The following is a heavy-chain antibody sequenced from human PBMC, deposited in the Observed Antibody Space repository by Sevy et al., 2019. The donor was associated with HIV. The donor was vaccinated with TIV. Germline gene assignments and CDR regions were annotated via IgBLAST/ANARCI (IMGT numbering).Heavy chain of an antibody. V-gene: IGHV3-33*06. CDR1: GFTVSSYG. D-gene: IGHD3-22*01. J-gene: IGHJ3*02. CDR2: IYYDGVNK. Sequence: GGSLRLSCAASGFTVSSYGMHWVRQAPGKGLEWVAVIYYDGVNKFYADSVKGRFTIASDNSKNTLYLKMNSLRVEDTAVYYCAKGYYYDSSGYWKDAFDIWGPGTMVTVSS. CDR3: AKGYYYDSSGYWKDAFDI.